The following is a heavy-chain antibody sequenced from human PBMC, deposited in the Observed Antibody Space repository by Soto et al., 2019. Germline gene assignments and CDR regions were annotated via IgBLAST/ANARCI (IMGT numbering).Heavy chain of an antibody. Sequence: VPLKESGPVLVKPTEPLTLTCTFSGFSLSNARMGVSWIRQPPGTALEWLEHIFSNDEKSYSTSLKSRLTISKDNSKSQVVLTMTNMDPVDTATYYCARIIKGYCSSTSCYCFDPWGQGTLVTVSS. CDR2: IFSNDEK. J-gene: IGHJ5*02. D-gene: IGHD2-2*01. CDR1: GFSLSNARMG. CDR3: ARIIKGYCSSTSCYCFDP. V-gene: IGHV2-26*01.